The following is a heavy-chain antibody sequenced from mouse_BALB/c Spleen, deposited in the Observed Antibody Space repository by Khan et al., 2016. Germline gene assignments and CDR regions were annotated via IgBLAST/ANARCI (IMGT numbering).Heavy chain of an antibody. CDR3: SEVRRRYYAMDY. D-gene: IGHD2-14*01. J-gene: IGHJ4*01. V-gene: IGHV14-4*02. Sequence: EVQLQESGADLVRSGASVKLSCTASGFNIKDYYMHWVKQSPEQGLEWIGWIDPENGDTEYAPKFQGQATMPADTSSNTAYLQLSSLTAEDTAVYYCSEVRRRYYAMDYGGQGTSVAVSS. CDR1: GFNIKDYY. CDR2: IDPENGDT.